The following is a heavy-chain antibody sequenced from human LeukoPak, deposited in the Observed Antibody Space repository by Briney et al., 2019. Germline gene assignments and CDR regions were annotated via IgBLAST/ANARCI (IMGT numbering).Heavy chain of an antibody. Sequence: SETLSLTCTVSGDSKSYHKWNWIRQSAGKGLEWIGYIYQSGRTNYNPSLKRRVTISVDTSKNQFSLQLRSVTAADTAVYYCANEWSAFDFWGQGTMVTVSS. CDR1: GDSKSYHK. V-gene: IGHV4-59*11. CDR2: IYQSGRT. J-gene: IGHJ3*01. CDR3: ANEWSAFDF. D-gene: IGHD3-3*01.